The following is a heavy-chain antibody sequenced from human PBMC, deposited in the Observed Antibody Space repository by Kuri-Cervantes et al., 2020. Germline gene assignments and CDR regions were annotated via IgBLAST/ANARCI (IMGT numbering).Heavy chain of an antibody. V-gene: IGHV4-61*02. D-gene: IGHD6-13*01. CDR2: IYTSGST. Sequence: SETLSLTCTVSGGSISSGSYYWSGIRQPAGKGLEWIGRIYTSGSTNYNPSLKSRVTISVDKSKNQFSLKLSSVTAADTAVYYCARGQIAAAGPIGYWGQGTLVTVSS. J-gene: IGHJ4*02. CDR1: GGSISSGSYY. CDR3: ARGQIAAAGPIGY.